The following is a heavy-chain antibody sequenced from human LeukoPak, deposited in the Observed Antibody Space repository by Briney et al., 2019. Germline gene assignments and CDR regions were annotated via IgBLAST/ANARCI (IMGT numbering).Heavy chain of an antibody. CDR2: ISSSSSYI. Sequence: GGSLRLSCAASGFTFNSYSMNWVRQAPGKGLEWVSSISSSSSYIYYADSVKGRFTISRDNAKNSLYLQMNSLRAEDTAVYYCARGSRRYYYYYMDVWGKGTTVTVSS. V-gene: IGHV3-21*01. CDR1: GFTFNSYS. J-gene: IGHJ6*03. CDR3: ARGSRRYYYYYMDV.